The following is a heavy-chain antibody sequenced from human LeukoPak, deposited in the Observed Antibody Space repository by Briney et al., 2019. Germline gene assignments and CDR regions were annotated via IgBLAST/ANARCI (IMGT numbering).Heavy chain of an antibody. V-gene: IGHV4-59*01. D-gene: IGHD1-14*01. CDR3: AREDAGPTGPMGWFDP. CDR2: IYYSGNT. J-gene: IGHJ5*02. Sequence: SETLSLTCTVSGGSISSYYWSWIRQSPGKGLEWIGYIYYSGNTNYNPSLKSRVTISVDTSKNQFSLKLSSVTTEDTAVYYCAREDAGPTGPMGWFDPWGQGTLVTVSS. CDR1: GGSISSYY.